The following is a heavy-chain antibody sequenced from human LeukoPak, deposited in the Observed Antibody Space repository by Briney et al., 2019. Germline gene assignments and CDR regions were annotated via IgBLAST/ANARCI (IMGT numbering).Heavy chain of an antibody. D-gene: IGHD3-16*01. J-gene: IGHJ4*02. CDR3: ARHVSEPNYDYVWGSYGVFDY. CDR2: IYYSGST. V-gene: IGHV4-59*08. CDR1: GGSISSYY. Sequence: SETLSLTCTVSGGSISSYYWSWIRQPPGKGLEWIGYIYYSGSTNYNPSLKSRVTISVDTSKIQFSLKLSSVTAADTAVYYCARHVSEPNYDYVWGSYGVFDYWGQGTLVTVSS.